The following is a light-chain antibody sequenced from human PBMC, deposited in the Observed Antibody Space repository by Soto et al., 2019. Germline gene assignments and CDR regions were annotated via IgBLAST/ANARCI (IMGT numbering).Light chain of an antibody. Sequence: AIRMTQSPSSFSASTGDRVTITCRASQGISSYLAWYQQKPGKAPKLLIYAASTLQSGVPSRFSGSGSGTDFTLTISCLQSEDFATYCCQQYYSYPAITFGQGTRLEIK. CDR2: AAS. CDR3: QQYYSYPAIT. J-gene: IGKJ5*01. V-gene: IGKV1-8*01. CDR1: QGISSY.